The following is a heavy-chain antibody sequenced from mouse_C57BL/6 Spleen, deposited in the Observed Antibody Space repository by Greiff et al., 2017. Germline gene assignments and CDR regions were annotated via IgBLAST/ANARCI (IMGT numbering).Heavy chain of an antibody. Sequence: EVQLQQPGPELVKPGASVKIPCKASGYTFTDYNMDWVKQSHGQSLEWIGDINPNNGGTNYNQKFKGKATLTVDTSSSTAYMELRSLTSEDTAVDYCARGGLTPSFADWGQGTLVTVSA. CDR3: ARGGLTPSFAD. D-gene: IGHD2-4*01. CDR1: GYTFTDYN. J-gene: IGHJ3*01. V-gene: IGHV1-18*01. CDR2: INPNNGGT.